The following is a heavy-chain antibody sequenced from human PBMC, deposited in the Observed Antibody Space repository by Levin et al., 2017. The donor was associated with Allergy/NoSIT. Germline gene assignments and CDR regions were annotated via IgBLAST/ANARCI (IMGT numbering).Heavy chain of an antibody. V-gene: IGHV4-31*03. CDR1: GASISGGTFY. Sequence: MSSETLSLTCTVSGASISGGTFYWSWIRQRPGKGLEWIGFIHHSGSAYYNPSLKSRLTMSLDTSKSQFSLRVTSVTVADTAVYYCARDECAWLGECYGMAVWGQGTTVIVSS. D-gene: IGHD3-10*01. CDR2: IHHSGSA. CDR3: ARDECAWLGECYGMAV. J-gene: IGHJ6*02.